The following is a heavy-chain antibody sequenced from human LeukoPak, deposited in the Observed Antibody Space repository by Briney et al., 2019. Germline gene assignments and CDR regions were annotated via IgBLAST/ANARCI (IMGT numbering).Heavy chain of an antibody. CDR3: AREAANAFDI. V-gene: IGHV4-59*01. CDR1: GGSISSYY. J-gene: IGHJ3*02. CDR2: IYYSGST. Sequence: SETLSLTCTVSGGSISSYYWSWIRQPPGKGLEWIGYIYYSGSTNYNPSLKSRVTISVDTSKNQFSLKLSSVTAADTAVYYCAREAANAFDIWGQGTMVTVSS. D-gene: IGHD6-25*01.